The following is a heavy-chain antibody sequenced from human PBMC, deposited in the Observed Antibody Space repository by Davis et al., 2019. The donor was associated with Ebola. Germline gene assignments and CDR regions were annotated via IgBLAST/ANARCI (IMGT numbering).Heavy chain of an antibody. J-gene: IGHJ4*02. V-gene: IGHV3-7*01. Sequence: PGGSLRLSCVASGFTFSSHWMSWVRQAPGKGLEWVAHIKGDGSETYYVDSVKGRFTISRDNAKNSLDLQMNNLRAEDAAVYYCARDPIQASRVYVSGDYWGQGTLVTVSS. CDR1: GFTFSSHW. CDR3: ARDPIQASRVYVSGDY. D-gene: IGHD5/OR15-5a*01. CDR2: IKGDGSET.